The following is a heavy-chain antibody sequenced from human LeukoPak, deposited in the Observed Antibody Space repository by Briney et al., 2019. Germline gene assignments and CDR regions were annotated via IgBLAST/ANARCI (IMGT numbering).Heavy chain of an antibody. CDR2: ISSSSSYI. D-gene: IGHD6-19*01. J-gene: IGHJ4*02. V-gene: IGHV3-21*01. CDR1: GFTFSSYS. Sequence: GGSLRLSCAASGFTFSSYSMNWVRQAPGKGLEWVSSISSSSSYIYYADSVKGRFTISRDNAKNSLYLQMNSLRAEDTAVHYCARDFKGQWLAAYYFDYWGQGTLVTVSS. CDR3: ARDFKGQWLAAYYFDY.